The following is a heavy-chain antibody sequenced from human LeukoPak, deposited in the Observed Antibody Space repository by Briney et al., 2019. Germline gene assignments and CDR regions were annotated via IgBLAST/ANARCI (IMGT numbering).Heavy chain of an antibody. CDR3: ARHARYLSGINWLDA. D-gene: IGHD3-10*01. CDR1: GDSTSSSDYY. Sequence: PSETLSLICTVSGDSTSSSDYYWRWVRQPPGKGLEWTGSVYYSGSTYYNPSLKSRAIISLDMSQNHFSLRLTSVTAADTAVYYCARHARYLSGINWLDAWAEGTRVTVSS. CDR2: VYYSGST. J-gene: IGHJ5*02. V-gene: IGHV4-39*01.